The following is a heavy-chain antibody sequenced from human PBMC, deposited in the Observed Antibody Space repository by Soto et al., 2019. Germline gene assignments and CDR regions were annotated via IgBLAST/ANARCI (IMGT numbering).Heavy chain of an antibody. CDR1: GGSFSGYY. J-gene: IGHJ6*02. CDR2: INHSGST. V-gene: IGHV4-34*01. D-gene: IGHD1-20*01. Sequence: ASETLSLTCAVYGGSFSGYYWSWIRQPPGKGLEWIGEINHSGSTNYNPSLKSRVTISVDTSKNQFSLKLSSVTAADTAVYYCARGRYNWNYYYGMDVWGQGTTVTVS. CDR3: ARGRYNWNYYYGMDV.